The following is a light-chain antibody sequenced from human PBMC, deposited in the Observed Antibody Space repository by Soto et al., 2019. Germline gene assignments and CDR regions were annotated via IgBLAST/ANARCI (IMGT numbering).Light chain of an antibody. V-gene: IGLV2-14*01. J-gene: IGLJ1*01. CDR1: SSDVGGYNY. Sequence: QSALTQPASVSGSPGQSITISCNGTSSDVGGYNYVSWYQQHPGKAPKLMIYDVSDRPSGVSNRFSGSKSGNTASLTISGLQAEDEADYYCQSYDSSLSVLYVFGTGTKVTVL. CDR2: DVS. CDR3: QSYDSSLSVLYV.